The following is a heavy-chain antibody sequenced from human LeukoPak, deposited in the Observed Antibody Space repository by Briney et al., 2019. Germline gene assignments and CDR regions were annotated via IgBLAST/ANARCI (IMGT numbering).Heavy chain of an antibody. D-gene: IGHD4-23*01. V-gene: IGHV4-59*01. Sequence: SETLSLTCTVSGGSISSYYWSWTRQPPGKGLEWIGYIYYSGSTNYNPSLKSRVTISVDTSKNQFSLKLSSVTAADTAVYYCARGPDYGGNSNDAFDIWGQGTMVTVSS. J-gene: IGHJ3*02. CDR3: ARGPDYGGNSNDAFDI. CDR1: GGSISSYY. CDR2: IYYSGST.